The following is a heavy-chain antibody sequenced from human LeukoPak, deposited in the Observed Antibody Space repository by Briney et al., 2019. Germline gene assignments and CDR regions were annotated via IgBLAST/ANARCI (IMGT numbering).Heavy chain of an antibody. CDR2: LSSSSSYI. CDR1: GFTFSTYS. CDR3: ARDRGFFAPFDY. J-gene: IGHJ4*02. Sequence: SCGSLRLSCAASGFTFSTYSMNWVRQAPGKGLEWVSSLSSSSSYIYYADSVKGRFTISRDNAKNSLYLQMNSLRAEDTAVYYCARDRGFFAPFDYWGKGTLVTDSA. D-gene: IGHD3-3*01. V-gene: IGHV3-21*06.